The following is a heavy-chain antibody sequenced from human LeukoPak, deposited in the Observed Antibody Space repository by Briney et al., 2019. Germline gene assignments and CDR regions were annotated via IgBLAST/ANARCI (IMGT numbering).Heavy chain of an antibody. V-gene: IGHV4-4*09. CDR2: IYTSGST. J-gene: IGHJ5*02. CDR3: AGILGNNWIHGWFDP. CDR1: GGSISSYY. Sequence: PSETLSLTCTVSGGSISSYYWSWLRQPPGKGLEWIGYIYTSGSTNYNPSLKSRVTISVDTSKNQLSLKVNSVTAADTAIYYCAGILGNNWIHGWFDPWGQGTLVTVSS. D-gene: IGHD1-20*01.